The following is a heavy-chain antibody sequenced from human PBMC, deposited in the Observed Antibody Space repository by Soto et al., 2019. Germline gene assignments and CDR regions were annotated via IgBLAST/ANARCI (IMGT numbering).Heavy chain of an antibody. V-gene: IGHV1-18*01. Sequence: QVMVVQSGAEVKKPGASVEVTCKVSGYTFASYGIIGVRQAPGQGLQWMGWISGYNGDTRYAQQFQGRVTMTTHTSTNTAYLELRRLRSDDTAVYYCASDQAVYPSPFAYWGQGTLVTVSS. CDR2: ISGYNGDT. CDR1: GYTFASYG. J-gene: IGHJ4*02. CDR3: ASDQAVYPSPFAY.